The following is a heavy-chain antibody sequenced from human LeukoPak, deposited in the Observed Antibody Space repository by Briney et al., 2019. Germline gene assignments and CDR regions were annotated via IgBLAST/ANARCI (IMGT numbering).Heavy chain of an antibody. CDR3: TSGDDYGDYFPSFDY. CDR2: ISAYNGNT. V-gene: IGHV1-18*01. J-gene: IGHJ4*02. D-gene: IGHD4-17*01. CDR1: GYTFTSYG. Sequence: ASVKVSCKASGYTFTSYGISWVRQAPGQVLEWMGWISAYNGNTNYAQKLQGRVTMTTDTSTSTAYMELRSLRSDDTAVYYCTSGDDYGDYFPSFDYWGQGTLVTVSS.